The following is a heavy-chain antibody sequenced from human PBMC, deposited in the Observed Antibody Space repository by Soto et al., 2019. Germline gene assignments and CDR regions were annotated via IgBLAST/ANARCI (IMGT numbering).Heavy chain of an antibody. V-gene: IGHV3-48*02. CDR3: VRDRDLYRDMFHADL. Sequence: HPGGSLRLSCEASGFTISECSMNWVRQTPGKGLEWLAYITIPTGNVHYADSARGRFTISADIAENSVILQMNSLRDEDSAVYFCVRDRDLYRDMFHADLWGQGTLVTVSS. D-gene: IGHD3-10*02. J-gene: IGHJ4*01. CDR1: GFTISECS. CDR2: ITIPTGNV.